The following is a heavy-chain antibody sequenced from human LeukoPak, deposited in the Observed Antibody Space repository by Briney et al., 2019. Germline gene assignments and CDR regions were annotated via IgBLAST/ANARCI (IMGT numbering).Heavy chain of an antibody. J-gene: IGHJ4*02. CDR1: GFTVSSNY. CDR3: ARAVGGLGFVDY. V-gene: IGHV4-39*07. D-gene: IGHD3-16*01. CDR2: IYYSGST. Sequence: GSLRLSCAVSGFTVSSNYMNWVRQAPGKGLEWIGSIYYSGSTYYNPSLKSRVTISVDASKNQFSLKLSSVTAADTAVYYCARAVGGLGFVDYWGQGTLVTVSS.